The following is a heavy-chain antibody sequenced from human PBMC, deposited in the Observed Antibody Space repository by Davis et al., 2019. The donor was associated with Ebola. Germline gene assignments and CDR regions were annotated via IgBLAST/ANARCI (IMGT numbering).Heavy chain of an antibody. CDR2: INSDGSST. CDR1: GFTFSSYW. V-gene: IGHV3-74*01. CDR3: ATGGAVAAIDY. Sequence: GESLKISCAASGFTFSSYWMHWVRQAPGKGLVWVSRINSDGSSTSYADSVKGRFTISRDNAKNTLYLQMNSLRAEDTAVYYCATGGAVAAIDYWGQGTLVTVSS. J-gene: IGHJ4*02. D-gene: IGHD6-19*01.